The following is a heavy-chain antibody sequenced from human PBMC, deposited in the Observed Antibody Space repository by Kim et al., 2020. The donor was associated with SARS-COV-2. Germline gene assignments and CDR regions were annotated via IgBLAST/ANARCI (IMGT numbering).Heavy chain of an antibody. CDR3: ATGSGYSYGYLGPYGMDV. CDR1: GGSISSYY. V-gene: IGHV4-59*13. J-gene: IGHJ6*02. Sequence: SETLSLTCTVSGGSISSYYWSWIRQPPGKGLEWIGYIYYSGSTNYNPSLKSRVTISVDTSKNQFSLKLSSVTAADTAVYYCATGSGYSYGYLGPYGMDVWGQGTTVTVSS. D-gene: IGHD5-18*01. CDR2: IYYSGST.